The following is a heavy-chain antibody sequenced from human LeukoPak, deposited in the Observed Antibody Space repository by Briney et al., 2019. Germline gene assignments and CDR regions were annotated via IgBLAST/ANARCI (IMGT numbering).Heavy chain of an antibody. CDR3: ARGGWAMDY. CDR2: IKQDGGQK. J-gene: IGHJ4*02. Sequence: PGGSLRLSCAASGFAFTSYWMSWVRQAPGKGLEWVANIKQDGGQKNYVDSVKGRFTISRDNAKTSLYLQMNSLRAEDTAVYYCARGGWAMDYWGQGTLVTVSS. V-gene: IGHV3-7*01. CDR1: GFAFTSYW. D-gene: IGHD6-19*01.